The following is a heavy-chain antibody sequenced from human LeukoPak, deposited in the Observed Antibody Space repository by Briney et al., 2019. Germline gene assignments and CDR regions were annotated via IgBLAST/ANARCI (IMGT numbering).Heavy chain of an antibody. CDR1: GGSISSYY. Sequence: SETLSLTCTVSGGSISSYYWSWIRQPPGKGLEWIGYIYYSGSTNYNPSLKSRVTISVDTSKNQFSLKLSSVTAADTAVYYCARASPGAGDEGFFDYWGQGTLVTVSS. D-gene: IGHD7-27*01. CDR2: IYYSGST. CDR3: ARASPGAGDEGFFDY. J-gene: IGHJ4*02. V-gene: IGHV4-59*01.